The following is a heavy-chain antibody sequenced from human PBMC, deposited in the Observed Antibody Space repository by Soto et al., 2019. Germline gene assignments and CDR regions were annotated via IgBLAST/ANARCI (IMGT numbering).Heavy chain of an antibody. J-gene: IGHJ4*02. Sequence: QVQLVQSGAEVKKPGASVKVSCKASGYTFTSYYMHWVRQAPGQGLEWMGIINPSGGSTSYAQKFQGRVTMARDTATSTVYMELSSLRSEDTAVYYCARDDFRDGYKNGWGQGTLVTVSS. D-gene: IGHD5-12*01. CDR3: ARDDFRDGYKNG. CDR2: INPSGGST. CDR1: GYTFTSYY. V-gene: IGHV1-46*03.